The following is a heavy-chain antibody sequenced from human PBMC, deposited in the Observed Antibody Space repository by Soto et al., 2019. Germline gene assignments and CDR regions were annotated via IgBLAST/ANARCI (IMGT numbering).Heavy chain of an antibody. CDR2: INHSGST. CDR1: GGPFSGYY. V-gene: IGHV4-34*01. Sequence: QVQLQQWGAGLLKPSETLSLTCAVYGGPFSGYYWSWIRQPPGKGLEWIGEINHSGSTNYNPSLKSRVTISVDTSKNQFSLKLSSVTAADTAVYYCARKHYGDYGYWGQGTLVTVSS. CDR3: ARKHYGDYGY. J-gene: IGHJ4*02. D-gene: IGHD4-17*01.